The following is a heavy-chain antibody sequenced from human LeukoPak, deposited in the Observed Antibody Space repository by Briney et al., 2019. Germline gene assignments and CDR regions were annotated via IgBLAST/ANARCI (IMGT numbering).Heavy chain of an antibody. CDR3: ARKDGDY. CDR2: IYSSGST. J-gene: IGHJ4*02. CDR1: GGSISYYF. V-gene: IGHV4-4*07. Sequence: SETLSLTCTVSGGSISYYFWSWIRQPPGKGLEWIGLIYSSGSTLFNPSLKSRVAMSVDLTKNQLSLKLTSVTAADTAMYYCARKDGDYWGRGTLVTVSS.